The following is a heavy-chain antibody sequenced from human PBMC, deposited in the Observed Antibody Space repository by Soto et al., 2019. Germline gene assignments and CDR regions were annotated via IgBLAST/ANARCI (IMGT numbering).Heavy chain of an antibody. CDR2: ISSSSSYI. D-gene: IGHD2-15*01. CDR1: GFTFSSYS. Sequence: EVQLVESGGGLVKPGGSLRLFCAASGFTFSSYSMNWVRQAPGKGLEWVSSISSSSSYIYYADSVKGRFTISRDNAKNSLYLQMNSLRAEDTAVYYCARDNTGYCSGGSCYHYYYYMDVWGKGTTVTVSS. J-gene: IGHJ6*03. V-gene: IGHV3-21*01. CDR3: ARDNTGYCSGGSCYHYYYYMDV.